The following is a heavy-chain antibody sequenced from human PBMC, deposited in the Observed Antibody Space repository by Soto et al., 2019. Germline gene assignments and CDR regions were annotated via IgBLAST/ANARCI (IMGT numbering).Heavy chain of an antibody. CDR3: ASEGSDRYGEGMDV. CDR1: GGSISSYY. J-gene: IGHJ6*02. D-gene: IGHD4-17*01. V-gene: IGHV4-59*01. Sequence: SETLSLTCTVSGGSISSYYWSWIRQPPGKGLEWIGYIYYSGSTNYNPSLKSRVTISVDTSKNQFSLKLSSVTAADTAVYYCASEGSDRYGEGMDVWGQGTTVPVSS. CDR2: IYYSGST.